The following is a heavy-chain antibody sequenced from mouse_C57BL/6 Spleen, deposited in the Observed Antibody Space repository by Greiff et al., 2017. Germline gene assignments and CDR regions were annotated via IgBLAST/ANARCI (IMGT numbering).Heavy chain of an antibody. CDR1: GYTFTSYW. CDR2: IHPNSGST. D-gene: IGHD2-1*01. Sequence: VQLQQPGAELVKPGASVKLSCKASGYTFTSYWMHWVKQRPGQGLEWIGMIHPNSGSTNYNEKFKSKATLTVDKSSSKAYMQLISLTSEDSAVYYCARRGFYGNYEVWYFDVWGTGTTVTVSS. V-gene: IGHV1-64*01. CDR3: ARRGFYGNYEVWYFDV. J-gene: IGHJ1*03.